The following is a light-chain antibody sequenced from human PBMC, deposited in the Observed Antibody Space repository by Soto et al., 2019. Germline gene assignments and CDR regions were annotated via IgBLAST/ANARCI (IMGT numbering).Light chain of an antibody. CDR2: WAS. Sequence: DIVLSQSPDSLRVSLGERATLTCTSSLNLYFRSNNRNYLAWYQQKSGQPPKLLIYWASTRESGVPDRFSGSGSGTYFTLTINNVQPDDVAVYYCQQYYSTPLTFGGGTKVDI. CDR3: QQYYSTPLT. J-gene: IGKJ4*01. V-gene: IGKV4-1*01. CDR1: LNLYFRSNNRNY.